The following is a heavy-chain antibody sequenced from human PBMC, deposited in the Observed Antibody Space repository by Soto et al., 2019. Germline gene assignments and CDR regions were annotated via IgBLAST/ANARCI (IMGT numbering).Heavy chain of an antibody. CDR2: IYHSGST. CDR1: GGPISSGGYS. J-gene: IGHJ4*02. D-gene: IGHD4-17*01. V-gene: IGHV4-30-2*01. Sequence: SETLSLTCAVSGGPISSGGYSWSWIRQPPGKGLEWIGYIYHSGSTYYNPSLKSRVTISVDRSKNQFSLKLSSVTAADTAVYYCARDYGDYVWHYWGEGTLVTVSS. CDR3: ARDYGDYVWHY.